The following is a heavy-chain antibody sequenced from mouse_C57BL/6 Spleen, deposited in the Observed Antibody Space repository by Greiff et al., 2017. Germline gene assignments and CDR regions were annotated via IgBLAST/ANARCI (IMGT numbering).Heavy chain of an antibody. V-gene: IGHV1-55*01. J-gene: IGHJ2*01. CDR3: ARWGAITTPFDY. D-gene: IGHD1-2*01. Sequence: QVHVKQPGAELVKPGASVKMSCKASGYTFTSYWITWVKQRPGQGLEWIGDIYPGSGSTNYNEKFKSKATLTVDTASSTAYMQLSSLTSEDSAVYYCARWGAITTPFDYWGQGTTLTVSS. CDR1: GYTFTSYW. CDR2: IYPGSGST.